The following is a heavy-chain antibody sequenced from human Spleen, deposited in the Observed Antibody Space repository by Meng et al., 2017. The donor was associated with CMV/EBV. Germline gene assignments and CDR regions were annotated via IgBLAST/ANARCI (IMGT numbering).Heavy chain of an antibody. CDR1: GFAVSSKY. J-gene: IGHJ6*02. CDR2: IYGGDVT. Sequence: GGSLRLSCAASGFAVSSKYMTWVRQAPGQGLEWVSTIYGGDVTNYADSVKGRFTISRDISKNTLYLQMNSLRPEDTAVFYCARTRGASGGPQDGMDVRGQGTTVTVSS. V-gene: IGHV3-66*02. D-gene: IGHD3-10*01. CDR3: ARTRGASGGPQDGMDV.